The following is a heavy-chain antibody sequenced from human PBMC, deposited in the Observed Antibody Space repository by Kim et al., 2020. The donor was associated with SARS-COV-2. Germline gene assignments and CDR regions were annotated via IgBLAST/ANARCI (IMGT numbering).Heavy chain of an antibody. CDR3: AKYYAGRGYSSGAFDV. J-gene: IGHJ3*01. D-gene: IGHD3-22*01. Sequence: GGSLRLSCAASGFTFSDYWMSWVRQAPGEGLEWVANLNQDGREKFYVDSVKGRFTISRDNAKNSLFLQMNGLRAEDTAVYYCAKYYAGRGYSSGAFDVWGPGTLVTVSA. CDR1: GFTFSDYW. V-gene: IGHV3-7*01. CDR2: LNQDGREK.